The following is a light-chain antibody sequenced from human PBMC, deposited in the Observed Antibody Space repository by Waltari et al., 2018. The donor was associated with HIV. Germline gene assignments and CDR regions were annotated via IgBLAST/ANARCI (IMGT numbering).Light chain of an antibody. CDR3: SSYTSSSTRV. CDR1: SSDVGGYNY. CDR2: DVS. V-gene: IGLV2-14*03. Sequence: QSALTQPASVSGSPGQSITISCTGTSSDVGGYNYVSWYQRHPGKAPKLMIYDVSNRPSGVSNRFSGPKSGNTASLTISGLQAEDEADYYCSSYTSSSTRVFGGGTTVTVL. J-gene: IGLJ3*02.